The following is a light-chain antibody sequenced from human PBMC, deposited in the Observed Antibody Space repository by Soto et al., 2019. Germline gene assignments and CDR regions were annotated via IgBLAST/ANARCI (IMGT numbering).Light chain of an antibody. CDR3: ASWDDRLSGPV. J-gene: IGLJ2*01. CDR2: SHE. V-gene: IGLV1-44*01. Sequence: QSVLTQPPSASGTPGQRVTISCSGSSSNIGGNTVDWYQQLPGTAPKLLIYSHEQRPSGVPDRFSGSKSGTSASLAISGRQFEDEADYYGASWDDRLSGPVFGGGTHVTV. CDR1: SSNIGGNT.